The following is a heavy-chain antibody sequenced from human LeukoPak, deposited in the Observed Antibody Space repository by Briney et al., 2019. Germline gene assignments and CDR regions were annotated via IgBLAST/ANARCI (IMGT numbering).Heavy chain of an antibody. CDR2: IDYSGYT. CDR1: GGSISSYY. D-gene: IGHD3-10*01. CDR3: ARGGYYGSGNDFRFDP. Sequence: SETLSLTSTVSGGSISSYYWSWIRQPPGKGLEWIGYIDYSGYTNYNPSLKSRVTISVDTSKNQFSLKLTSVTAADTAVYFCARGGYYGSGNDFRFDPWGQGTLVTVSS. J-gene: IGHJ5*02. V-gene: IGHV4-59*13.